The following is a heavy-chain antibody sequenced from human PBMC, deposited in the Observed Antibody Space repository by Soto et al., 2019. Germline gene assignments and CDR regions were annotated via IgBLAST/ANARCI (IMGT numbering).Heavy chain of an antibody. CDR1: GDSISSLY. V-gene: IGHV4-59*01. Sequence: QVQLQESGPGLVKPSETLSLTCTVSGDSISSLYWSWIRQPPGKGLEWIGYIYYSGSINYNPSLTSRVTISADPSKNQFSLRLSSVTAADTAVYYCAKSLWDTSGWKTDYWGQGTLVTVSS. J-gene: IGHJ4*02. CDR2: IYYSGSI. D-gene: IGHD6-19*01. CDR3: AKSLWDTSGWKTDY.